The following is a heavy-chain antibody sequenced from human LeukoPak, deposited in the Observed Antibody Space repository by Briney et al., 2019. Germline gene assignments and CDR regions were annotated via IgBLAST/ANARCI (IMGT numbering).Heavy chain of an antibody. V-gene: IGHV4-59*08. CDR1: GGSMSPYH. D-gene: IGHD6-19*01. CDR3: ARAVSGRLDY. Sequence: SETLSLTCTVSGGSMSPYHWGWIRQPPGKGLEWTGYIYYSGSTNYNPSLKRRVTISVDTSKNQFSLKLSSVTAADTAIYYCARAVSGRLDYWGQGTLVTASS. J-gene: IGHJ4*02. CDR2: IYYSGST.